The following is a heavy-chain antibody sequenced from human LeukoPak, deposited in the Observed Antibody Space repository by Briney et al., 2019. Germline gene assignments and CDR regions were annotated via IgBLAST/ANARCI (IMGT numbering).Heavy chain of an antibody. J-gene: IGHJ4*02. Sequence: SETLSLTCAVYGGSFSVYYWSWTRQPPGKGLEWIGEINHSGSTNYNPSLKSRVTISEDTSKNQFSLKLSSVTAADTAVYYCARDRYYNRLFDYWGQGTLVTVSS. D-gene: IGHD3-22*01. CDR1: GGSFSVYY. V-gene: IGHV4-34*01. CDR2: INHSGST. CDR3: ARDRYYNRLFDY.